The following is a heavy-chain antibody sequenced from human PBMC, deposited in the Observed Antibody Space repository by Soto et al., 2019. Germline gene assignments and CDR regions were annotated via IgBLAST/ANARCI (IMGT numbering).Heavy chain of an antibody. D-gene: IGHD3-10*01. V-gene: IGHV1-69*13. Sequence: GASVKVSCKASGGTFSIYAISWVRQAPGQGLEWMGGIIPIFGTANYAQKFQGRVTITADESTSTAYMELSSLRSEDTAVYYCARDRDSGEVDYWGQGTLVTVSS. CDR3: ARDRDSGEVDY. J-gene: IGHJ4*02. CDR1: GGTFSIYA. CDR2: IIPIFGTA.